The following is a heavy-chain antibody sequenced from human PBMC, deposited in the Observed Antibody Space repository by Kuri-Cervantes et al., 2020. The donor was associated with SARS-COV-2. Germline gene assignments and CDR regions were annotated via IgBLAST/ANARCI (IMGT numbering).Heavy chain of an antibody. CDR2: IYSGGST. CDR3: ARVVGIRGYFDY. CDR1: GFTVSSNY. Sequence: GGSLRLSCAASGFTVSSNYMSWVRQAPGKGLEWVSVIYSGGSTYYADSVKGRFTIPRDNSKNTLYLQMNSLRAEDTAVYYCARVVGIRGYFDYRGQGTLVTVSS. J-gene: IGHJ4*02. V-gene: IGHV3-53*01. D-gene: IGHD3-10*01.